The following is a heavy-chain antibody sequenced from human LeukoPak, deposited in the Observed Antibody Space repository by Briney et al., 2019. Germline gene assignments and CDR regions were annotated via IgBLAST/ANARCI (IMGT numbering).Heavy chain of an antibody. CDR3: AKEPPITIFGVGREWSDY. J-gene: IGHJ4*02. V-gene: IGHV3-30*02. CDR1: GFTFSSYG. D-gene: IGHD3-3*01. Sequence: GSLRLSCAASGFTFSSYGMHWVRQAPGKGLEWVAFIRYDGSNKYYADSVKGRFTISRDNSKNTLYLQMNSLRAEDTAVYYCAKEPPITIFGVGREWSDYWGQGTLVTVSS. CDR2: IRYDGSNK.